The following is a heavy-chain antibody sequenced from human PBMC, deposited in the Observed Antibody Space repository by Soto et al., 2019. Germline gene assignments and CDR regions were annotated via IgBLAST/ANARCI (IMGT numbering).Heavy chain of an antibody. CDR2: ISYDGNKK. J-gene: IGHJ4*02. CDR3: AKVRSPGGRDPQYLGRPFDY. V-gene: IGHV3-30*18. CDR1: GFTFNSYA. D-gene: IGHD3-16*01. Sequence: QVRLVESGGGVVQPGRSLRLSCAASGFTFNSYAIHWVRQAPGKGLEWVAVISYDGNKKFYADSVRGRFTISRDNSKNTLSLQMNSLRADDTAVYYCAKVRSPGGRDPQYLGRPFDYWGQGTLVTVSS.